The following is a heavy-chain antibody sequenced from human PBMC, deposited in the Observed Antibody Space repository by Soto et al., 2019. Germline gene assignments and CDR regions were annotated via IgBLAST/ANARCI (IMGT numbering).Heavy chain of an antibody. CDR2: IIPIFGTA. D-gene: IGHD7-27*01. V-gene: IGHV1-69*13. Sequence: GASVKVSCKASGGTIGSYAISWVRQAPGQGLEWMGGIIPIFGTANYAQKFQGRVTITADESTSTAYMELSSLRSEDTAVYYCAHHGPGHDNWFDPWGQGTLVTVSS. J-gene: IGHJ5*02. CDR1: GGTIGSYA. CDR3: AHHGPGHDNWFDP.